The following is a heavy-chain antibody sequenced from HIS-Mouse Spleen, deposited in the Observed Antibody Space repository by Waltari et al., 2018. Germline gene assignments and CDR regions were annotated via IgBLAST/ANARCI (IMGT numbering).Heavy chain of an antibody. CDR2: IYSGGST. J-gene: IGHJ3*02. Sequence: EVQLVETGGGLIQPGGSLRLSWAASGFTVSSHYMTWVRQAPGKGLEWVSVIYSGGSTYYADSVKGRFTISRDNSKNTLYLQMNSLRAEDTAVYYCASIRTGPHAFDIWGQGTMVTVSS. D-gene: IGHD7-27*01. CDR1: GFTVSSHY. V-gene: IGHV3-53*02. CDR3: ASIRTGPHAFDI.